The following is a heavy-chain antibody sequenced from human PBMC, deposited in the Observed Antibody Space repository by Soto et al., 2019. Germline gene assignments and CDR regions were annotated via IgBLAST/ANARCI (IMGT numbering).Heavy chain of an antibody. Sequence: EVQLLESGGGLVQPGGSLRLSCAASGFTFTSYAMSWVCQAPGKGLEWVSAISGSGGSTYYADSVKGRFTISRDNSKNTLYLQMNSLRAEDTAVYYCAKGPDIVVVPAAKDWYFDLWGRGPLVTVSS. CDR3: AKGPDIVVVPAAKDWYFDL. CDR1: GFTFTSYA. V-gene: IGHV3-23*01. CDR2: ISGSGGST. J-gene: IGHJ2*01. D-gene: IGHD2-2*01.